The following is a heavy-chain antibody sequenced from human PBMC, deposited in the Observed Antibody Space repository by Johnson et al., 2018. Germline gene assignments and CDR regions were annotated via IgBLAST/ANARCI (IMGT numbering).Heavy chain of an antibody. CDR3: AKYIFPRYKIEVVTTVNYAFDI. V-gene: IGHV3-7*03. D-gene: IGHD3-22*01. Sequence: QPVESLRLPCSSSGFPFSYHWMSWVRQAPGNGLEWVANIRQDEGEIYYVDSVKGRFTIAIDTAKNSLSLQMHRLRPEDTALYYCAKYIFPRYKIEVVTTVNYAFDIWGQGTMVTVSS. CDR2: IRQDEGEI. J-gene: IGHJ3*02. CDR1: GFPFSYHW.